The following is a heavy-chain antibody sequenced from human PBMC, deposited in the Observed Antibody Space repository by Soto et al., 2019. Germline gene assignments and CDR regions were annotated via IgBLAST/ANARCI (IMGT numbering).Heavy chain of an antibody. Sequence: PSVQVSCKASGYTITSYYMHWVRQEHGQGLEWMGIINPSGGSTSYAQKFQGRVTMTRDTSKNQFSLKLSSVTAADTAVYYCARDKADILTGYYGYYYYGMDVWGHGTTVTVSS. CDR1: GYTITSYY. CDR2: INPSGGST. J-gene: IGHJ6*02. V-gene: IGHV1-46*01. D-gene: IGHD3-9*01. CDR3: ARDKADILTGYYGYYYYGMDV.